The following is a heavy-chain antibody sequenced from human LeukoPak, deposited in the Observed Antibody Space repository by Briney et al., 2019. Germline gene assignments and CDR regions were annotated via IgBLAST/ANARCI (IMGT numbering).Heavy chain of an antibody. CDR2: ISSSSSTI. D-gene: IGHD4-11*01. V-gene: IGHV3-48*04. CDR1: GFTFSSYS. CDR3: ARGPYTDY. Sequence: PGGSLRLSCAASGFTFSSYSMNWVRQAPGKGLEWVSYISSSSSTIYYADSVKGRFTISRDNAKNSLSPQMNSLRAEDTAVYYCARGPYTDYWGQGTLVTVSS. J-gene: IGHJ4*02.